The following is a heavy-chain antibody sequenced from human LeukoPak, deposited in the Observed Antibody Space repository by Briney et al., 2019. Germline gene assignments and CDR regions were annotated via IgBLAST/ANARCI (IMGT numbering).Heavy chain of an antibody. CDR3: TTPQLWLRGALGY. V-gene: IGHV3-15*01. CDR2: IKTETDGGTI. CDR1: GFIFSNAW. D-gene: IGHD5-18*01. J-gene: IGHJ4*02. Sequence: KPGGSLTLSCVGSGFIFSNAWMSWVRQAPGKGLEWVCRIKTETDGGTIDYAAPVKGRFTISRNDSKNTLYLQMNSLKTEDTAVYYCTTPQLWLRGALGYWGQGTLVTVTS.